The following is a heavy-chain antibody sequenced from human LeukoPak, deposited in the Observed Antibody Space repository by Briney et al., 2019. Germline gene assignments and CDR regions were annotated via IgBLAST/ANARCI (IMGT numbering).Heavy chain of an antibody. Sequence: PGGSLRLSCAASGFTFSDYYMSWIRQAPGKGLEWVSYISSSGSTIYYADSVKGRFTISRDNAKNSLYLQMNSLRAEDTAVYYCATDGPSSWYVAEYFQHWGQGTLVTVSS. CDR2: ISSSGSTI. V-gene: IGHV3-11*01. D-gene: IGHD6-13*01. J-gene: IGHJ1*01. CDR1: GFTFSDYY. CDR3: ATDGPSSWYVAEYFQH.